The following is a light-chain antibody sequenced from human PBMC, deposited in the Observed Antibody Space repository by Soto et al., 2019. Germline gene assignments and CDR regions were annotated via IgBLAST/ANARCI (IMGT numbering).Light chain of an antibody. J-gene: IGKJ5*01. Sequence: EIVLTQSPGTLSLSPGERATLSCRAIESISSKSLAWYQQKPGQAPRLLIYGTFNRATGIPDRFSGSGSGTDFTLTISRLEPEDFAVYFCQQYDGAPITFGLGTRLEIK. V-gene: IGKV3-20*01. CDR1: ESISSKS. CDR2: GTF. CDR3: QQYDGAPIT.